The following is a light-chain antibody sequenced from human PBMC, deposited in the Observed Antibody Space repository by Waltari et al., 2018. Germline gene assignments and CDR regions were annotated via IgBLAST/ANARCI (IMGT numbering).Light chain of an antibody. CDR2: NFS. CDR1: STDLGTHYF. CDR3: SSYTRGRTYV. J-gene: IGLJ1*01. Sequence: QSALTQPASVSGSPGQSIAIPCSGSSTDLGTHYFVPWDQQHPGKAPKLIIFNFSSRPSGISYRFSGSKFGNTASLTISGLQAEDEADYFCSSYTRGRTYVFGSGTKVTVL. V-gene: IGLV2-14*03.